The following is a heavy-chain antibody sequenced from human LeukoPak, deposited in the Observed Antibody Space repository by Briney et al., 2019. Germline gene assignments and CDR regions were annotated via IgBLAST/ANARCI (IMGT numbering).Heavy chain of an antibody. Sequence: GGSLRLSCAASGFTFSSYSMNWVRQAPGKGLEWVSYISSSSSTIYYADSVKGRFTISRDNAKNSLYLQMNSLRAEDTAVYYCARDFTPVPAAILWAFDIWGQGTMVTVSS. V-gene: IGHV3-48*04. D-gene: IGHD2-2*02. J-gene: IGHJ3*02. CDR1: GFTFSSYS. CDR2: ISSSSSTI. CDR3: ARDFTPVPAAILWAFDI.